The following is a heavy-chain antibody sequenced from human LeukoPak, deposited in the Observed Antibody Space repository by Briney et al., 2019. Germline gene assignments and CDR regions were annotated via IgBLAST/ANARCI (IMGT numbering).Heavy chain of an antibody. D-gene: IGHD2-2*01. J-gene: IGHJ4*02. V-gene: IGHV1-2*04. Sequence: ASVKVSCKASGYTFTSYSMNWVRQAPGQGLEWMGWINPNSGGTNYAQKFQGWVTMTRDTSISTAYMELSRLRSDDTAVYYCARAIRNQLLSDYWGQGTLVTVSS. CDR1: GYTFTSYS. CDR2: INPNSGGT. CDR3: ARAIRNQLLSDY.